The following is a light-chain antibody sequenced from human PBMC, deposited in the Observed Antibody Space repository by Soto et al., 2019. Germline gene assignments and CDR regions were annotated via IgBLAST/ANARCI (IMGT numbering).Light chain of an antibody. CDR2: WAS. CDR3: QQYYSTPLYT. V-gene: IGKV4-1*01. J-gene: IGKJ2*01. CDR1: QSVLYSSNDKNY. Sequence: DIVMTQSPDSLAVSLGERATINCKSSQSVLYSSNDKNYLAWYQQKPGQPPKPLIYWASTRESGVPDRFSGSGSGTDFTLTISSLQAEDVPVYYCQQYYSTPLYTFGQGTKLEIK.